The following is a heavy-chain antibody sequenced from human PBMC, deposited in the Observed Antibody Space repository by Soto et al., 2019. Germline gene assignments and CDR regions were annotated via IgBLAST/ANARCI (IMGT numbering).Heavy chain of an antibody. V-gene: IGHV1-69*13. CDR3: AVAAVREILTEQSSGMAV. J-gene: IGHJ6*02. Sequence: VASVKVSCKASGGTLSDYAVSWVRQARGQGLEWMGGIMPTVDSANYAQKFQGRLTITADESTSTANMELSSLTSDDTAIYYCAVAAVREILTEQSSGMAVWGQGTTVTVLL. CDR2: IMPTVDSA. D-gene: IGHD3-10*01. CDR1: GGTLSDYA.